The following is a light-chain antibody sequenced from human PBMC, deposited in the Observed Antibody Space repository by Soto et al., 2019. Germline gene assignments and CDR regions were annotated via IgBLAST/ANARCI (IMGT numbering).Light chain of an antibody. CDR3: QQYITYLYT. CDR1: QSVSGW. Sequence: DIPMTQSPSTLAASVGDRVTITCRASQSVSGWLAWYQQKSGKAPKLLISQASTVESGVPSRFSGSGSGTEFTLTISSLQPDDSATYYCQQYITYLYTFGQGTKLEIK. CDR2: QAS. V-gene: IGKV1-5*03. J-gene: IGKJ2*01.